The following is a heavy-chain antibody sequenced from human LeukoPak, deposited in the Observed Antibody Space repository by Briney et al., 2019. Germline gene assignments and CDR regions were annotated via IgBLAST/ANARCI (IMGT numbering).Heavy chain of an antibody. V-gene: IGHV4-39*01. CDR3: ARTRIAVAGVDDY. CDR1: GGSISNSNYY. D-gene: IGHD6-19*01. CDR2: IYYSGSI. J-gene: IGHJ4*02. Sequence: SETLSLTCTVSGGSISNSNYYWGWIRQPPGKGLEWIGSIYYSGSIYYNTSLKSRVTISVDTSKNQFSLKLSSVTAADTAVYYCARTRIAVAGVDDYWAREPWSPSPQ.